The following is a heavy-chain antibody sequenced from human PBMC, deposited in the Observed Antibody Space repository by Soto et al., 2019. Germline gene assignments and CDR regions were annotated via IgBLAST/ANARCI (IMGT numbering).Heavy chain of an antibody. CDR3: ARDSGSYYGIYYYYGMDV. Sequence: PSETLSLTCAVHGVSLSGYYWSWIHQPPGKGLEWIGEINHSGSTNYNPSLKSRVTISVDTSKNQFSLKLSSVTAADTAVYYCARDSGSYYGIYYYYGMDVWGQGTTVT. J-gene: IGHJ6*02. CDR1: GVSLSGYY. D-gene: IGHD1-26*01. V-gene: IGHV4-34*01. CDR2: INHSGST.